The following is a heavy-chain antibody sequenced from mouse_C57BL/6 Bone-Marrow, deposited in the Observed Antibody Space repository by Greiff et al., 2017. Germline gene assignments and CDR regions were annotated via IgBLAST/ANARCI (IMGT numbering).Heavy chain of an antibody. Sequence: QVQLQQSGAELARPGASVKLSCKASGYTFTSYGISWVKQRTGQGLEWIGEIYPRSGNTYYNEKFKGKATLTADKSSSTAHMELRSLTSEDSAVYFCARGIYYDFTWFAYWGQGTLVTVSA. V-gene: IGHV1-81*01. J-gene: IGHJ3*01. CDR3: ARGIYYDFTWFAY. CDR1: GYTFTSYG. D-gene: IGHD2-4*01. CDR2: IYPRSGNT.